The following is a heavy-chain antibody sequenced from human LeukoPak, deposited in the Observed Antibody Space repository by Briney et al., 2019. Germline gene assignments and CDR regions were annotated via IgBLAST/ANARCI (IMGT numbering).Heavy chain of an antibody. D-gene: IGHD3-9*01. CDR1: GGTFSSYA. CDR2: IIPIFGTA. J-gene: IGHJ6*03. Sequence: ASVKVSCKASGGTFSSYAISWVRQAPGQGLEWMGGIIPIFGTANYAQKFQGRVTITTDESTSTAYMELSSLRSEDTAVYYRARGRHHILTGYYYYYYMDVWGKGTTVTVSS. CDR3: ARGRHHILTGYYYYYYMDV. V-gene: IGHV1-69*05.